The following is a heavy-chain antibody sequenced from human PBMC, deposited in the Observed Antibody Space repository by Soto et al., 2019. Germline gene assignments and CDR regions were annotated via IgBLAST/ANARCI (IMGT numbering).Heavy chain of an antibody. CDR1: GYTFTVYY. CDR3: ARSGYSSSWYRALTDYYYGMDV. D-gene: IGHD6-13*01. CDR2: INPNSGGT. Sequence: GASVKVSCKASGYTFTVYYMHCVRQSPVQWLDWMGCINPNSGGTNYAQKFQGRVTMTRDTSISTAYMELSRLRSDDTAVYYCARSGYSSSWYRALTDYYYGMDVWGQGTTVTVSS. J-gene: IGHJ6*02. V-gene: IGHV1-2*02.